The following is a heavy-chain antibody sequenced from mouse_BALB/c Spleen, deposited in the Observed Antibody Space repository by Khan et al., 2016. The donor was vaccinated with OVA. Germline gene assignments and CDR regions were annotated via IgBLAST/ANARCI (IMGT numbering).Heavy chain of an antibody. Sequence: VQLKQSGAELVRPGALVKLSCKASGFNIKDYYLHWVKQRPEQGLEWIGWIDPENGETVYDPKFQDKASITADTSSNTAYLQFSSLTSEDTAVYYFARSGYFAWFAYWGQGTLVTVSA. CDR3: ARSGYFAWFAY. J-gene: IGHJ3*01. CDR2: IDPENGET. V-gene: IGHV14-1*02. CDR1: GFNIKDYY.